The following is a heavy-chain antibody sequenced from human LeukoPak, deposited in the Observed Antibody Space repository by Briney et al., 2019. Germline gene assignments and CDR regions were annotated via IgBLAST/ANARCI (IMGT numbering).Heavy chain of an antibody. V-gene: IGHV3-30*18. D-gene: IGHD1-1*01. J-gene: IGHJ4*02. CDR2: ISYDGSNK. Sequence: HPGGSLRLSCAASGFTFSTYGMHWVRQAPGKGLEWVALISYDGSNKYYADSVKGRFTISRDNSKNTLYLQMNSLSAEDTAVYYCAKDLSSWNRAHDMVDYWGQGTLVTVSS. CDR1: GFTFSTYG. CDR3: AKDLSSWNRAHDMVDY.